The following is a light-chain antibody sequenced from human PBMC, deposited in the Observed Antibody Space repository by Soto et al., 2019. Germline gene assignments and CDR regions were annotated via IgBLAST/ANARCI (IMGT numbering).Light chain of an antibody. CDR2: GAS. CDR3: QQSGIT. Sequence: EIVMTQSPRTLSLSPGEGATLSCRASQSVSSSYLAWYQQKPGQAPRLLIYGASSRATGIPDRFSGSGSGTDFTLTISRLEPEDFAVYYCQQSGITFGQGTRLEIK. V-gene: IGKV3-20*01. J-gene: IGKJ5*01. CDR1: QSVSSSY.